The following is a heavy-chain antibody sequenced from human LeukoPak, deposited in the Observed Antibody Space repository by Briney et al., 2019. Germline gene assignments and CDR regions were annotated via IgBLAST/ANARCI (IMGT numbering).Heavy chain of an antibody. CDR2: IYYSGST. V-gene: IGHV4-59*08. J-gene: IGHJ3*02. CDR1: GGSISSYY. D-gene: IGHD2-8*01. Sequence: PSETLSLTCTVSGGSISSYYWSWIRQPPGKGLEWIGYIYYSGSTNYNPSLQSRVTISVDTSKNQFSLKLNSVTAADTAVYFCARYLHTKGAFDIWGQGTMVTVSS. CDR3: ARYLHTKGAFDI.